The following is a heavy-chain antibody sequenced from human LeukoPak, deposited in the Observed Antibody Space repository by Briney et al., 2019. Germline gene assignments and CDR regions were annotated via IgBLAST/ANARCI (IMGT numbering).Heavy chain of an antibody. CDR1: GGSISSGYY. CDR2: IYHSGST. Sequence: SETLSLTCTVSGGSISSGYYWGWIRQPPGKGLEWIGSIYHSGSTYYNPSLKSRVTISVDTSKNQFSLKLSSVTAADTAVYYCARDVLLWFGELNAFAFDIWGQGTMVTVSS. CDR3: ARDVLLWFGELNAFAFDI. J-gene: IGHJ3*02. V-gene: IGHV4-38-2*02. D-gene: IGHD3-10*01.